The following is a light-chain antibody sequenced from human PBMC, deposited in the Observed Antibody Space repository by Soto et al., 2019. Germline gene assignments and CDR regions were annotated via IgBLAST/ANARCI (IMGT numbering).Light chain of an antibody. Sequence: QSVLTQPASVSGSPGQSITISCTGSGSDIGAYNYVSWYQQHPGKAPKLLIHGVTRRPSGVSSRFSASKSAYTASLTISGIQAEDEANYYCSSFTTSYFYVFGPGTKLTVI. V-gene: IGLV2-14*01. CDR2: GVT. J-gene: IGLJ1*01. CDR3: SSFTTSYFYV. CDR1: GSDIGAYNY.